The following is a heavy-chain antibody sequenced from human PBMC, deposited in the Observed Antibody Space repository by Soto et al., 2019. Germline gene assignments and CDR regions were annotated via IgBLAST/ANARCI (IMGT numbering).Heavy chain of an antibody. CDR1: GGSISSGGYY. CDR2: IYYSGST. V-gene: IGHV4-31*03. J-gene: IGHJ5*02. Sequence: SETLSLTCTVSGGSISSGGYYWSWIRQHPGKGLEWIGYIYYSGSTYYNPSLKSRVTISVDTSKNQFSLKLSSVTAADTAVYYCARADHNWNDARAWFAPWGQGTLVTVSS. CDR3: ARADHNWNDARAWFAP. D-gene: IGHD1-20*01.